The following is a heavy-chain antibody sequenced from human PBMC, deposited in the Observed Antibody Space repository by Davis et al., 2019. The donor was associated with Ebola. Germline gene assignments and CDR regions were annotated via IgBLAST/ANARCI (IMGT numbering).Heavy chain of an antibody. CDR3: AKPSSYQLPEADFDY. Sequence: GESLKISCAASGFTFSSYGMHWVRQAPGKGLEWVAVISYDGSNKYYADSVKGRFTISRDNSKNTLYLQMNSLRAEDTAVYYCAKPSSYQLPEADFDYWGQGTLVTVSS. CDR1: GFTFSSYG. J-gene: IGHJ4*02. D-gene: IGHD2-2*01. CDR2: ISYDGSNK. V-gene: IGHV3-30*18.